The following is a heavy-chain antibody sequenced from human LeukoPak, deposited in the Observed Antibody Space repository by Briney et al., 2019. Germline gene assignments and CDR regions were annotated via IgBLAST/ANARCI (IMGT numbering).Heavy chain of an antibody. Sequence: PSETLSLTCTVSGGSVSSIYYYWSWIREPPGKGLEWIGYIYYSGSTNYNPSLKSRVTISVDTSKNQFSLKLSSVTAADTAVYYCARDQGYWGQGTLVTVSS. CDR2: IYYSGST. J-gene: IGHJ4*02. CDR3: ARDQGY. V-gene: IGHV4-61*01. CDR1: GGSVSSIYYY.